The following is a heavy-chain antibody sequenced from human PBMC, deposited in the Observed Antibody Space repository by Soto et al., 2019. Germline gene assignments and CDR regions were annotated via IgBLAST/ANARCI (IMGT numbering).Heavy chain of an antibody. J-gene: IGHJ1*01. Sequence: ASVKVSCKASGYTFTGYYMHWVRQAPGRGLEWMGWINPNSGGTNYAQKFQGWVTMTRDTSISTAYMELSRLRSDDTAVYYCARGGGTVTSSLFVSSIHPPFEYFQHWGQGTLVTVSA. CDR3: ARGGGTVTSSLFVSSIHPPFEYFQH. V-gene: IGHV1-2*04. CDR1: GYTFTGYY. D-gene: IGHD4-17*01. CDR2: INPNSGGT.